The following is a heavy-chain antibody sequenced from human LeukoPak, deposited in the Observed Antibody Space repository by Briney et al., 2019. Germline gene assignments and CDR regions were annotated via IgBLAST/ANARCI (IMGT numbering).Heavy chain of an antibody. CDR1: GFSFRNYG. V-gene: IGHV3-30*18. D-gene: IGHD1-26*01. CDR2: MSFDGSNK. J-gene: IGHJ6*02. CDR3: AKDWKWADKNYYYYYGMDV. Sequence: GGSLRLSCAASGFSFRNYGMNWVRQAPGKGLEWVAVMSFDGSNKNHADFVKGRFTISRDNSKNTLYLQMNSLRAEDTAVYYCAKDWKWADKNYYYYYGMDVWGQGTTVTVSS.